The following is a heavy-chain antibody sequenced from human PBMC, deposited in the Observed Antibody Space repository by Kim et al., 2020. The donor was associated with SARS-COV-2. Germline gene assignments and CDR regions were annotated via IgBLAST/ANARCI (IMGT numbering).Heavy chain of an antibody. V-gene: IGHV3-30*04. J-gene: IGHJ3*02. CDR3: ARLPSRNGAFDI. CDR1: GFTFSSYA. CDR2: ISYDGSNK. Sequence: GGSLRLSCAASGFTFSSYAMHWVRQAPGKGLEWVAVISYDGSNKYYADSVKGRFTISRDNSKNTLYLQMNSLRAEDTAVYYCARLPSRNGAFDIWGQGTMVTVSS.